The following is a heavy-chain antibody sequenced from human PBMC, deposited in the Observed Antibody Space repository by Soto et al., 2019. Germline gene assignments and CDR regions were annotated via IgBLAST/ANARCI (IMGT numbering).Heavy chain of an antibody. CDR3: ARHPRQDRLDSFDY. V-gene: IGHV4-39*01. Sequence: SETLSLTCTVSGGSISSSSSYWGWIRQPPGKGLEWIGSIHYSGSTYYNPSLKSRVTISVDTSKNQFSLKLNSVTAAETAVYYCARHPRQDRLDSFDYWGQGTLVTVSS. CDR2: IHYSGST. CDR1: GGSISSSSSY. J-gene: IGHJ4*02.